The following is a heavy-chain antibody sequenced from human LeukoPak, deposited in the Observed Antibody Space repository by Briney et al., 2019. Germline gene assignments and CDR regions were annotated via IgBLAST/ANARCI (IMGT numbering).Heavy chain of an antibody. CDR1: GFTFSSYA. D-gene: IGHD5-18*01. J-gene: IGHJ4*02. CDR3: AKVRGYSYDNDY. CDR2: ISGSGGST. Sequence: GGSLRLSCAASGFTFSSYAMSWVRQAPGKGLEWVAAISGSGGSTYYADSVKGRFTISRDNSKNTLYLQMNSLRAEDTAVYYCAKVRGYSYDNDYWGQGTLVTVSS. V-gene: IGHV3-23*01.